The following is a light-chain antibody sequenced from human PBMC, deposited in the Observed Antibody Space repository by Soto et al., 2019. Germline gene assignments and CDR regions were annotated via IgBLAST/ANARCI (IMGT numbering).Light chain of an antibody. CDR1: QSVSSY. V-gene: IGKV3-11*01. CDR3: QQYNSWPPIT. Sequence: EIVLTQSPATLSLSPGERATLSCRASQSVSSYLAWYQQKPGQAPRLLIYDASNRATGIPARFSGSGSGTEFTLTISSLQSEDFAVYYCQQYNSWPPITVGQGTRLEIK. CDR2: DAS. J-gene: IGKJ5*01.